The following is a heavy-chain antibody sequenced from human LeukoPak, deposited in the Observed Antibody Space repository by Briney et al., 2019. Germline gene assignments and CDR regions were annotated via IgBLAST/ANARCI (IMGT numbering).Heavy chain of an antibody. CDR2: ISWDGGST. D-gene: IGHD5-24*01. CDR3: AKDSGGDGYEINFDY. CDR1: GFTFDDYT. V-gene: IGHV3-43*01. J-gene: IGHJ4*02. Sequence: GGSLRLSCAASGFTFDDYTMHWVRQAPGKGVEWVSLISWDGGSTYYADSVKGRFTISRDNSKNSLYLQMNSLRTEDTALYYCAKDSGGDGYEINFDYWGQGTLVTVSS.